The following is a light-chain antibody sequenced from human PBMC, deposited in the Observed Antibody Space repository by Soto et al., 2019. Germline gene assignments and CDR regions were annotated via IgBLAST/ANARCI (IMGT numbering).Light chain of an antibody. CDR3: QQRSNWPLT. CDR1: QSVSSY. J-gene: IGKJ4*01. V-gene: IGKV3-11*01. Sequence: TLSLSPGERATLSCRASQSVSSYLSWYQQKPGQAPSLLIYDASNRATGIPARFSGSGSGTDFTLTISSLEPEDFAVYYCQQRSNWPLTFGGGTKVDIK. CDR2: DAS.